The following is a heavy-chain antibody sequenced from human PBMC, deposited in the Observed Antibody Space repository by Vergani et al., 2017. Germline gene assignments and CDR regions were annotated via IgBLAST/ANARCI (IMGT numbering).Heavy chain of an antibody. CDR2: IYYSGST. CDR3: AREXVGYCSSTSCYGEYYYYGMDV. CDR1: GGSISSSSYY. V-gene: IGHV4-39*07. Sequence: QLQLQESGPGLVKPSETLSLTCTVSGGSISSSSYYWGWIRQPPEKGLEWIGSIYYSGSTYYNPSLKSRVTISVDTSKNQFSRKRSSVSAADTAVYYCAREXVGYCSSTSCYGEYYYYGMDVWGQGTTVTVSS. J-gene: IGHJ6*02. D-gene: IGHD2-2*01.